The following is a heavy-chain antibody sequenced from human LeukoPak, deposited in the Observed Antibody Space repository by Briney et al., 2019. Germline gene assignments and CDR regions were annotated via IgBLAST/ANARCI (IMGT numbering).Heavy chain of an antibody. D-gene: IGHD1-26*01. J-gene: IGHJ6*02. CDR1: GYTFTSYG. V-gene: IGHV1-18*01. Sequence: ASVKVSCKASGYTFTSYGISWVRQAPGQGLEWMGWISAYNGNTNYAQKLQGRVTMTTDTSTSTGYMELRSLRSDDTAVYYCARVGGSYESLYYYGMDVWGQGTTVTVSS. CDR2: ISAYNGNT. CDR3: ARVGGSYESLYYYGMDV.